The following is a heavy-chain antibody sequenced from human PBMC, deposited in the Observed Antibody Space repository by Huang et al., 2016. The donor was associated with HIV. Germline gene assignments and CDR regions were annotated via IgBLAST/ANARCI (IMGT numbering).Heavy chain of an antibody. CDR2: ISGSGGHP. D-gene: IGHD3-10*01. CDR1: GITFSRYA. V-gene: IGHV3-23*01. Sequence: EAQLSESGGGLVKPGGSLRLSCAASGITFSRYAMNWVRQATGKGVEWVSAISGSGGHPNYADSVKGRFTISRDNAKKTLYLDMKSLRAEDTAVYYCAKGQFANYYYYYMDVWGQGTLVTVSS. J-gene: IGHJ6*03. CDR3: AKGQFANYYYYYMDV.